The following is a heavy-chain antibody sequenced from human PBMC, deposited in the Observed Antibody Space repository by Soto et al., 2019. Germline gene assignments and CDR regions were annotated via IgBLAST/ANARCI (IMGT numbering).Heavy chain of an antibody. D-gene: IGHD3-22*01. CDR3: ARDLPAYYYDRSYNWFDP. CDR1: GYTFTSYG. CDR2: ISAYNGNT. J-gene: IGHJ5*02. V-gene: IGHV1-18*01. Sequence: QVQLVQSGAEVKKPGASVKVSCMASGYTFTSYGISWVRQAPGQGLEWMGWISAYNGNTNYAQKLQGRVTMTTDTSTSTAYMQLRSLRSDDTAVYYCARDLPAYYYDRSYNWFDPWGQGTLVTVSS.